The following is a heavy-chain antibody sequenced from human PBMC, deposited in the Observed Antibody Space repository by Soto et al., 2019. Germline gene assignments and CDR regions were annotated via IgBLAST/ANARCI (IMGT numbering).Heavy chain of an antibody. CDR1: GDSVTSGSYY. V-gene: IGHV4-61*03. CDR3: AGECGLSPYYGMNV. Sequence: SETLSLTCTVSGDSVTSGSYYWSWLRQPPGKGLEWIGYISYTGRTKYNPSLQSRVTISVDTSKNDCSLNLSSVTAAYAAAYFWAGECGLSPYYGMNVWGHGTAVTVSS. J-gene: IGHJ6*02. CDR2: ISYTGRT.